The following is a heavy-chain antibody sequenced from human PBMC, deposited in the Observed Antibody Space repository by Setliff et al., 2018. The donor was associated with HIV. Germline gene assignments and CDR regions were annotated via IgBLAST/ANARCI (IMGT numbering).Heavy chain of an antibody. CDR3: ARTSTTTGTTLNWFDP. CDR1: GLTFNRYW. CDR2: ISSNIIYI. V-gene: IGHV3-21*01. J-gene: IGHJ5*02. D-gene: IGHD1-1*01. Sequence: GGSLRLSCVASGLTFNRYWMNWVRQAPGKGLEWISSISSNIIYIYYADSVRGRFTISRDNAKNSLYLQMNSLRVEDTAVYYCARTSTTTGTTLNWFDPWGQGTLVTGLL.